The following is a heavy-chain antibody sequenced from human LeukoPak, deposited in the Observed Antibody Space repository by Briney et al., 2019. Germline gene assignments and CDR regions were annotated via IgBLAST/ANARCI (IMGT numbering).Heavy chain of an antibody. CDR2: ISGNGDNT. CDR3: AKDRSWRSTSSITFDC. J-gene: IGHJ4*02. V-gene: IGHV3-23*01. CDR1: GFTFSNYA. Sequence: PGGSLRLSCAASGFTFSNYAMSWVRQAPGKGLEWVSTISGNGDNTYYADSVKGRFTISRDNSKNTLYLQMGSLRADDTAVYYCAKDRSWRSTSSITFDCWGQGTLVTVSS. D-gene: IGHD2-2*01.